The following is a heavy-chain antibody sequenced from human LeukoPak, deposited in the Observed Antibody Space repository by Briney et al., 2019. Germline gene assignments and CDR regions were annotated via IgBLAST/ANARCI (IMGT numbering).Heavy chain of an antibody. CDR1: GYTFTSYG. D-gene: IGHD3-10*01. Sequence: ASVKVSCKASGYTFTSYGIIWVRQAPGQGLEWMGWISAYSGNTNYAQNLQGRVTMTTDTSTSTAYMEVRSLRSDDTAVYYCARAYGSGSYRFDYWGQGTLVTVSS. J-gene: IGHJ4*02. CDR2: ISAYSGNT. CDR3: ARAYGSGSYRFDY. V-gene: IGHV1-18*01.